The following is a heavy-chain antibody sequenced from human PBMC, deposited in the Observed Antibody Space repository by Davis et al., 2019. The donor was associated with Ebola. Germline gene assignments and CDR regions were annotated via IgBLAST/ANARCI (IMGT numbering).Heavy chain of an antibody. Sequence: PGRSLRPSCAPSGFSTSTYWMNWFRQAPGKGLEWVANIKQDGSEELYGNSVKGRFTISRDKSKNTLYLQMNSLRAEDTAVYYCANPLYYYDSSATGYWGQGTLVTVCS. CDR2: IKQDGSEE. J-gene: IGHJ4*02. D-gene: IGHD3-22*01. CDR3: ANPLYYYDSSATGY. CDR1: GFSTSTYW. V-gene: IGHV3-7*03.